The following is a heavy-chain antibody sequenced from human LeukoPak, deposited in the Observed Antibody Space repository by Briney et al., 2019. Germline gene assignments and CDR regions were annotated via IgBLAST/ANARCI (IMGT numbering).Heavy chain of an antibody. J-gene: IGHJ6*03. Sequence: ASVKVSCKASGGTFSSYAISWVRQAPGQGLEWMGGIIPIFGTANYAQKFQGRVTITTDESTSTAYMELSSLRSEDTAVYYCARVFSFGEPPGYYYMDVWGKGTTVTVSS. CDR1: GGTFSSYA. CDR2: IIPIFGTA. D-gene: IGHD3-10*01. V-gene: IGHV1-69*05. CDR3: ARVFSFGEPPGYYYMDV.